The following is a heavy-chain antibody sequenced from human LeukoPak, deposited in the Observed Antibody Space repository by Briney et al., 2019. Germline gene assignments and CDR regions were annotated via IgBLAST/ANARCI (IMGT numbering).Heavy chain of an antibody. CDR2: ISGSGGST. J-gene: IGHJ6*02. CDR1: GFTFSSYA. Sequence: GASLRLSCAASGFTFSSYAMSWVRQAPGKGLEWVSAISGSGGSTYYAGSVKGRFTISRDNSKNTLYLQMNRLRAEDTAVYYCTKDAGARIDYYYGMDVWGQGTTVTVSS. V-gene: IGHV3-23*01. CDR3: TKDAGARIDYYYGMDV. D-gene: IGHD3-10*01.